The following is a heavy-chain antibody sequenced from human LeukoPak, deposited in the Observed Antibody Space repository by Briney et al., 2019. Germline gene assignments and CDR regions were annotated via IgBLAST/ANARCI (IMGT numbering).Heavy chain of an antibody. CDR3: AREWVLGPKSAFDI. CDR1: GFTFDSYW. V-gene: IGHV3-7*01. D-gene: IGHD1-26*01. CDR2: IKENEYGTER. Sequence: GGSLRPSCAASGFTFDSYWMSWVRQAPGEGLEWVANIKENEYGTERNYVDSVRGRFTISRDNAKNSLYLQMNRLTVEDTAVYYCAREWVLGPKSAFDIWGQGTLVTVSS. J-gene: IGHJ3*02.